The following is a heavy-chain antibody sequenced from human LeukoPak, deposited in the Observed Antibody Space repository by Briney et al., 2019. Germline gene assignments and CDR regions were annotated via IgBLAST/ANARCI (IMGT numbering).Heavy chain of an antibody. V-gene: IGHV4-30-4*01. D-gene: IGHD2-2*01. CDR2: IYYSGST. Sequence: SQTLSLTCTVSGGSISSGDYYWSWIRQPPGKGLEWIGYIYYSGSTYYNPSLKSRVTISVDTSKNQFSLKLSSVTAADTAVYYCARGDCSSTSCYAPDWYFDLWGRGTLVTVSS. CDR1: GGSISSGDYY. J-gene: IGHJ2*01. CDR3: ARGDCSSTSCYAPDWYFDL.